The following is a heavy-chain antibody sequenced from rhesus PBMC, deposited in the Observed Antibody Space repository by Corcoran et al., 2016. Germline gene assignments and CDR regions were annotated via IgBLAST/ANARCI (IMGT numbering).Heavy chain of an antibody. J-gene: IGHJ4*01. Sequence: QVQLQESGPGLLKPSETLSLTCAVSGGSLSGGSGWGWIRQPPGKGLEWIGSIYSSSGNTYYNPSLKSRVTISTDTSKNQFSLKLSSVTAADTAVYYCARDDRYSWNNVPFDYWGQGVLVTVSS. CDR2: IYSSSGNT. D-gene: IGHD1-20*01. CDR1: GGSLSGGSG. V-gene: IGHV4S7*01. CDR3: ARDDRYSWNNVPFDY.